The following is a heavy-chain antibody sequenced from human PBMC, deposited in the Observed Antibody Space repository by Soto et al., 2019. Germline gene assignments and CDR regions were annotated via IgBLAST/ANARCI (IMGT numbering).Heavy chain of an antibody. D-gene: IGHD3-16*01. Sequence: PGGSLRLSCVASGFNFGSFGMNWVRQAPGKGLEWVSSITLSSSYIYYADSVKGRFTVSRDNAKNSLYLDMKSLTVDDTAVYYCARDMKSVRFWGTNGFDPWGQGTLVTVSS. J-gene: IGHJ5*02. CDR3: ARDMKSVRFWGTNGFDP. CDR1: GFNFGSFG. V-gene: IGHV3-21*01. CDR2: ITLSSSYI.